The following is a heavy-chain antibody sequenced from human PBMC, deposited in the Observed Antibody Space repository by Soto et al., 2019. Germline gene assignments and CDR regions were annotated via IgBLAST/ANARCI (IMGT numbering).Heavy chain of an antibody. CDR3: AKDLRGPTAGTWYFDL. CDR2: ISGSGDST. Sequence: EVQLLESGGGLVQPGGSLRLSCAASGLTFSSYALSWVRQAPGKGLEWVSAISGSGDSTYYADSVKGRFTISRDNSKKTLSRQMNSLRAEDSAVYYCAKDLRGPTAGTWYFDLWGRGTLVTVSS. J-gene: IGHJ2*01. V-gene: IGHV3-23*01. CDR1: GLTFSSYA. D-gene: IGHD6-13*01.